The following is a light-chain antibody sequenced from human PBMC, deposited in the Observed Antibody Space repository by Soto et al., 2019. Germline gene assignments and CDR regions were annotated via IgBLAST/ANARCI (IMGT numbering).Light chain of an antibody. CDR2: AAA. CDR3: PQSNITPFT. Sequence: DIQMTQSPSPLSASVRDRVTITCRASQSISTYLNWYQQKPGKVPKLLIYAAASLQSGVPSRFSGSGSGTDFTLNISSLQPEDFAIYYRPQSNITPFTFRPGTKVDIK. V-gene: IGKV1-39*01. CDR1: QSISTY. J-gene: IGKJ3*01.